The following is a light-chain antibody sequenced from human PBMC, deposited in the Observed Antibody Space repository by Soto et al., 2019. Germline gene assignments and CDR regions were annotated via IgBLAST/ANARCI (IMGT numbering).Light chain of an antibody. Sequence: SALTPPASVSGWPGQSITISCTGGSSDVGGHNYVCWYQHSPGKTPQLLIYDVTNPSSGVYSRFSGCKSGNTASLTISGLQAEDEADYYCISDTTSRNLVFGGGPNVTVL. J-gene: IGLJ3*02. CDR2: DVT. CDR1: SSDVGGHNY. V-gene: IGLV2-14*03. CDR3: ISDTTSRNLV.